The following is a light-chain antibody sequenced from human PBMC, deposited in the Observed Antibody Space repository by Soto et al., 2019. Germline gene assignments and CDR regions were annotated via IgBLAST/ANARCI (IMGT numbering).Light chain of an antibody. CDR3: QQSYRTPYT. V-gene: IGKV1-39*01. CDR1: QTISNY. Sequence: DIQMTQSPSSLSASVGDRVTITCRASQTISNYLNWYQQKPGKAPRLLIYAAFNLESGVPSRFSGSGSGTDFTLTISSLQPGDYATYYCQQSYRTPYTFGQGTKLEI. CDR2: AAF. J-gene: IGKJ2*01.